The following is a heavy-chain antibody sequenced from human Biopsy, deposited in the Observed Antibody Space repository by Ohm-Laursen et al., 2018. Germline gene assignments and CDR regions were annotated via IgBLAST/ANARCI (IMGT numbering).Heavy chain of an antibody. Sequence: SSVKVSCKASGYTFTYRYLHWVRQAPGQALEWMGWITPSNGDTNYAQKFQDRVTITRDSSMTTAYMELSSLRSEDTAMYYCASKRLLAVAPGAFDIWGLGTMVTVSS. D-gene: IGHD2-15*01. CDR1: GYTFTYRY. J-gene: IGHJ3*02. CDR2: ITPSNGDT. CDR3: ASKRLLAVAPGAFDI. V-gene: IGHV1-45*02.